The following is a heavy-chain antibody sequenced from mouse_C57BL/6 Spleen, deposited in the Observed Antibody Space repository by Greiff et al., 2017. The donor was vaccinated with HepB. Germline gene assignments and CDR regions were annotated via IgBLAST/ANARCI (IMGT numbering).Heavy chain of an antibody. J-gene: IGHJ4*01. CDR3: SYYYGSSCAMDY. D-gene: IGHD1-1*01. Sequence: QVQLQQSGPELVKPGASVKISCKASGYAFSSSWMNWVQQRPGKGLEWIGRIYPGDGDTNYNGKFKGKATLTADKSSSTAYMQLSSLTSEDSAVYFCSYYYGSSCAMDYWGQGTSVTVSS. CDR2: IYPGDGDT. V-gene: IGHV1-82*01. CDR1: GYAFSSSW.